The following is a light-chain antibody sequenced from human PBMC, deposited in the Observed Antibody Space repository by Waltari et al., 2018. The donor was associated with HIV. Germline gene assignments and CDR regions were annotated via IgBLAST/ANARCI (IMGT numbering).Light chain of an antibody. CDR1: SGHSRNI. V-gene: IGLV4-60*02. CDR3: ETWDSSTWV. J-gene: IGLJ3*02. CDR2: LEGGGFY. Sequence: QPVLTQSSSASASLGSSVKLTCTLTSGHSRNIIAWHQQQPGKAPRYLMKLEGGGFYNKGSGVPGRFSGSSSGADRYLTISNLQFEDESDYYCETWDSSTWVFGGGTKLTVL.